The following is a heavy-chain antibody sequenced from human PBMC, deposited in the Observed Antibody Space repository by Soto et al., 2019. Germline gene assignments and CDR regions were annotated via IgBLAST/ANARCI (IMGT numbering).Heavy chain of an antibody. J-gene: IGHJ4*02. CDR3: AKNFNGDYGLGYYFDY. D-gene: IGHD4-17*01. CDR1: GFTFSSYA. V-gene: IGHV3-23*01. Sequence: GSLRLSCAASGFTFSSYAMSWVRQAPGKGLEWVSGISGSGGITYYADSVKVRFTISRDNSKNTLYLQMNSLRAEDTAVYYCAKNFNGDYGLGYYFDYWGQGTLVTVSS. CDR2: ISGSGGIT.